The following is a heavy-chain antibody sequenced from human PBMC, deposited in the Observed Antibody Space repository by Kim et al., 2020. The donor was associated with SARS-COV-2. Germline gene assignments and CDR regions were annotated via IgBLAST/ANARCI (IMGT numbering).Heavy chain of an antibody. J-gene: IGHJ4*02. D-gene: IGHD6-13*01. CDR3: AKDRSYKGSSWCIDY. V-gene: IGHV3-23*01. Sequence: DSVEGRFTISRDNSKNTLYLQMNSLRAEDTAVYYCAKDRSYKGSSWCIDYWGQGTLVTVSS.